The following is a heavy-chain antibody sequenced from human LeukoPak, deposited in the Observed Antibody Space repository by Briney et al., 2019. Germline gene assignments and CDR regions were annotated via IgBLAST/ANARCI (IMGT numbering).Heavy chain of an antibody. D-gene: IGHD3-10*01. CDR3: ARVPGDY. J-gene: IGHJ4*02. CDR1: GLTLTRYA. CDR2: ISGSSGYI. Sequence: GGSLSLFCVDSGLTLTRYAMSGVRQAPGKGLEWVSSISGSSGYIYYADSVKGRFTISRDNAKKSLYLQMNSLRAEDTAVYYCARVPGDYWGQGTLVTVSS. V-gene: IGHV3-21*01.